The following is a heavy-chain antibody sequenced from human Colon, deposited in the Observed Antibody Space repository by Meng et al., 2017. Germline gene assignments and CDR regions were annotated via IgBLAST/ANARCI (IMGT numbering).Heavy chain of an antibody. V-gene: IGHV4-61*01. CDR1: GGSVSSGSYY. J-gene: IGHJ4*02. CDR3: ARGASDYDFDY. Sequence: VQLQESGPGLVGPSETLSLSCTVSGGSVSSGSYYWSWIRQPPGKGLEWIGYIYYSGSTNYNPSLKSRVTISVDTSKNQFSLKLSSVTAADTAVYYCARGASDYDFDYWGQGTLVTVSS. CDR2: IYYSGST. D-gene: IGHD3-22*01.